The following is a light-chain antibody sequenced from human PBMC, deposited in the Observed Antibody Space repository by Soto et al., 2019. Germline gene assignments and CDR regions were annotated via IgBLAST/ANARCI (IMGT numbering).Light chain of an antibody. CDR3: QQLKSYPLT. Sequence: DIQLTPSPSFLSASIGDRVTINCRASQDINSYLAWFQQKPGTAPKLLMYAASTLQSGVPSRFSGSVSGTEFTLTISSLQPEDSATYYCQQLKSYPLTFGGGTKVEL. CDR2: AAS. V-gene: IGKV1-9*01. J-gene: IGKJ4*01. CDR1: QDINSY.